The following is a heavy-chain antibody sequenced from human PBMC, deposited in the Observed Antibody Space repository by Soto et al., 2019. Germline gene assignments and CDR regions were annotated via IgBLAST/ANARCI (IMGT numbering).Heavy chain of an antibody. V-gene: IGHV1-8*01. CDR1: GYTFTSFD. J-gene: IGHJ3*02. CDR2: MNPSSGNT. CDR3: ARGLADYYASNGASDAFDI. Sequence: GSVKVYYKACGYTFTSFDINWVRQATGQGLEWMGWMNPSSGNTGYAQKFQGRVTMTRNTSISTAYMELSRLRSEDTAVYYCARGLADYYASNGASDAFDIWGQGTLVTVSS. D-gene: IGHD3-22*01.